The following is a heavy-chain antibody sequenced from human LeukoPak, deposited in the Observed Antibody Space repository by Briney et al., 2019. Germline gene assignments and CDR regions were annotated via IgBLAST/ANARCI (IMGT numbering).Heavy chain of an antibody. J-gene: IGHJ6*02. Sequence: SQTLSLTCTVSGGSISSGGYYWSWIRQHPGKGLEWIGYNYYSGSTYYNPSLKSRVTISVDTSKNQFSLKLSSVTAADTAVYYCARDAITMVRGVTLDVWGQGTTVTVSS. V-gene: IGHV4-31*03. CDR1: GGSISSGGYY. CDR3: ARDAITMVRGVTLDV. CDR2: NYYSGST. D-gene: IGHD3-10*01.